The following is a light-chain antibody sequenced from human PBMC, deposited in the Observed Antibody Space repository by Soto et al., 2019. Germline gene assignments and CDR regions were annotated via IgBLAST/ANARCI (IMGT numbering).Light chain of an antibody. J-gene: IGKJ1*01. CDR1: QSISVW. CDR2: KAS. V-gene: IGKV1-5*03. CDR3: QQYGSSPTT. Sequence: DIQMTQSPSTLSASVGDRVTITCRASQSISVWLAWYQQKAGKAPNLLIYKASRLESGVPSRFSGSGSETDFTLTISRLEPEDFAVYYCQQYGSSPTTFGQGTKVDIK.